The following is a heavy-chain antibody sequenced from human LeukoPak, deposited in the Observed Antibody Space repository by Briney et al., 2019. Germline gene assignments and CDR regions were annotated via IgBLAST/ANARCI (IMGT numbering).Heavy chain of an antibody. CDR1: GFTFSNYG. D-gene: IGHD3-16*02. CDR2: IPYDGSNT. Sequence: GGSLRLSCAASGFTFSNYGMHWVRQAPGTGLEWVAVIPYDGSNTYYADSVKGRFTISRDNSKNTLYLQLDSLRAEDTAVYYCAKNHERGRYDSFDVWAQGSWVTVSS. CDR3: AKNHERGRYDSFDV. J-gene: IGHJ3*01. V-gene: IGHV3-30*18.